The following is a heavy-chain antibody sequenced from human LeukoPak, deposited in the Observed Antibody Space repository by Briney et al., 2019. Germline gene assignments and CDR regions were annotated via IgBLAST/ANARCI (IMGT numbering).Heavy chain of an antibody. CDR2: ISSSGITI. D-gene: IGHD5-18*01. V-gene: IGHV3-48*03. Sequence: HPGGSLRLSCAASGFTFSSYEMNWVRQAPGKGLEWVSYISSSGITIYSADSVKGRLTISRDNAKHSLYLQMNSLRAEDTAVYYCARAGYSYGIVDGAFDIWGQGTMVTVSS. CDR3: ARAGYSYGIVDGAFDI. J-gene: IGHJ3*02. CDR1: GFTFSSYE.